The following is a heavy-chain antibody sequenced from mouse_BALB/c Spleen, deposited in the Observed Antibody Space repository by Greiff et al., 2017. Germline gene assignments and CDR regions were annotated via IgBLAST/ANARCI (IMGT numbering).Heavy chain of an antibody. CDR2: IWSGGST. V-gene: IGHV2-4-1*01. Sequence: VKLQQSGPGLVQPSQSLSITCTVSGFSLTSYGVHWVRQSPGEGLEWLGVIWSGGSTDYNAAFISRLSISKDNSKSQVFFKMNSLQADDTAIYYCARNSYYGYYYAMDYWGQGTSVTVSS. CDR3: ARNSYYGYYYAMDY. D-gene: IGHD1-1*01. CDR1: GFSLTSYG. J-gene: IGHJ4*01.